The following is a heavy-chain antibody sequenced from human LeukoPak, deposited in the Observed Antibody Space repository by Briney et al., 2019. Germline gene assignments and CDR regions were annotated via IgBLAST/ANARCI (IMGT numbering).Heavy chain of an antibody. D-gene: IGHD4-11*01. CDR3: ARAYPTTVTPIDY. V-gene: IGHV4-39*07. CDR2: IYYSGST. CDR1: GASISSSSYY. Sequence: SETLSLTCTVSGASISSSSYYWGWIRQPPGKGLEWIGSIYYSGSTYYNPSLKSRVTISVDTSKNQFSLKLSSVTAADTAVYYCARAYPTTVTPIDYWGQGTLVTVSS. J-gene: IGHJ4*02.